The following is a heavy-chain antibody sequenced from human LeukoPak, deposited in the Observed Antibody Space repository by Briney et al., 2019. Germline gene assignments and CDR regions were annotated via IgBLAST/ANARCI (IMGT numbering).Heavy chain of an antibody. V-gene: IGHV3-53*01. D-gene: IGHD6-13*01. CDR3: ARREQQIRGDYFDY. CDR1: GFTVSSNY. J-gene: IGHJ4*02. CDR2: IYSGGST. Sequence: PGGSLRLSCAASGFTVSSNYMSWVRQAPGKGLEWVSVIYSGGSTYYADSVKGRFTISRDNSKNTLYLQMNSLRAEDTAVYYCARREQQIRGDYFDYWGQGTLVTVSS.